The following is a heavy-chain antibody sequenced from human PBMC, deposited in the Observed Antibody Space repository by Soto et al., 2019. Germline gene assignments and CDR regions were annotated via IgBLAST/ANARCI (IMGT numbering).Heavy chain of an antibody. Sequence: SETLSLTCAVYGGSFSGYYWSWIRQPPGKGLEWIGEINHSGSTNYNPSLKSRVTMSVDTSKNQFSLKLSSVTAADTAVYYCARYVASGYLDYWGQGTLVTVSS. CDR1: GGSFSGYY. J-gene: IGHJ4*02. V-gene: IGHV4-34*01. CDR3: ARYVASGYLDY. D-gene: IGHD3-3*01. CDR2: INHSGST.